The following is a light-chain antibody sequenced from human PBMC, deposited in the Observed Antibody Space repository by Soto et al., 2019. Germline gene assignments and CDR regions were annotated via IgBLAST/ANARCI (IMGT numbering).Light chain of an antibody. CDR3: QQYANSLIT. V-gene: IGKV3-20*01. CDR1: QPVSSNF. Sequence: EMAISHAQARMTMSPGESATLSCRASQPVSSNFLAWYQQKPGQAPRLLIYGVSSRASGIPDRFFGSGSGTDFTLTFTRLEPQDFAVYCCQQYANSLITSG. CDR2: GVS. J-gene: IGKJ5*01.